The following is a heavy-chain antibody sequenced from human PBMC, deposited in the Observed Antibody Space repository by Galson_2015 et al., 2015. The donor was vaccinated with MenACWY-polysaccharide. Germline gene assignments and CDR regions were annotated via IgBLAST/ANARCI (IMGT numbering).Heavy chain of an antibody. D-gene: IGHD6-19*01. Sequence: SLRLSCADSAFTLHRYIIHWVRQAPGKGLEWVAAMSHDGYSKYYIDSAKGRFTISRDSSNNVVHLQMDSLRPEDTAVYYCAIEGGSSGRSGYFDPWGQGTLDTVSS. CDR2: MSHDGYSK. J-gene: IGHJ4*02. V-gene: IGHV3-30*04. CDR1: AFTLHRYI. CDR3: AIEGGSSGRSGYFDP.